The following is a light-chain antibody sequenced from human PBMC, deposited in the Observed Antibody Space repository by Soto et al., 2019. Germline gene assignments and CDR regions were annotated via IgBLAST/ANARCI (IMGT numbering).Light chain of an antibody. CDR2: EVS. J-gene: IGLJ1*01. CDR1: SSDVGGYNY. Sequence: QSALTQPASVSGSPGQSITISCTGTSSDVGGYNYVSWYQQHPGKAPKLMIYEVSNRPSGVSNRFSGSKSGNTASLTISGLQADDEADYYCSSYTSSSTFYVFGTGTKVTVL. V-gene: IGLV2-14*01. CDR3: SSYTSSSTFYV.